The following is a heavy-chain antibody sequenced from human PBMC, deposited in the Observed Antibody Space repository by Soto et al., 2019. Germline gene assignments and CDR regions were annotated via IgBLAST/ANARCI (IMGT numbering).Heavy chain of an antibody. CDR2: TRNKANSYTT. Sequence: GGSLRLSCAASGFTFSDHYMDWVRQAPGKGLEWVGRTRNKANSYTTEYAASVKGRFTISRDDSKNSLYLQMNSLKTEDTAVYYCARSEEVVPAAMIVPYYYGMAVWGLVTTVSVSS. CDR1: GFTFSDHY. J-gene: IGHJ6*02. CDR3: ARSEEVVPAAMIVPYYYGMAV. V-gene: IGHV3-72*01. D-gene: IGHD2-2*01.